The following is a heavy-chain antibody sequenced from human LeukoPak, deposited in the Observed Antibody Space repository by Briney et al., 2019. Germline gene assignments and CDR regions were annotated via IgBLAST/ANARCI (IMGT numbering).Heavy chain of an antibody. CDR2: ISAYNGNT. V-gene: IGHV1-18*01. J-gene: IGHJ4*02. Sequence: ASVKVSCKASGYTFTSYGISWVRQAPGQGLEWMGWISAYNGNTNYAQKLQGRVTMTTDTSTSTAYMELRSLRSDDTAVYYCARDEGPKVGAIPFDYWGQGTLVTVSS. D-gene: IGHD1-26*01. CDR3: ARDEGPKVGAIPFDY. CDR1: GYTFTSYG.